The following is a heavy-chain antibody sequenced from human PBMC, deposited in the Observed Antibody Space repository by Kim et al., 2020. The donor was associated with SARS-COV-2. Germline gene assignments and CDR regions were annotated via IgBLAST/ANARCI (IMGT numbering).Heavy chain of an antibody. Sequence: SGPTLVNPTPTLTLTCTFSGFSLSTSGMCVTWIRQPPGKVLEWLAMIDWDGDKHYSTSLRSRLTISKDISNNQVVLTMTNMDPADTATFYCARIFRDSRSGYRKIDNWGQGTLVTVSS. CDR2: IDWDGDK. CDR1: GFSLSTSGMC. CDR3: ARIFRDSRSGYRKIDN. V-gene: IGHV2-70*01. D-gene: IGHD3-3*01. J-gene: IGHJ4*02.